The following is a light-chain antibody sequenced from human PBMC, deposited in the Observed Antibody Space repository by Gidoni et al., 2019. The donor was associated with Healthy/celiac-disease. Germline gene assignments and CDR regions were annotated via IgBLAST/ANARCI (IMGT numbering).Light chain of an antibody. CDR2: AAS. CDR3: QQLNSYPQT. CDR1: QGISSY. V-gene: IGKV1-9*01. Sequence: DIQLTQSPSFLSASVGDRVTITCRASQGISSYLAWYQQKPGKAPKLLIYAASTLQSGVPSRFRGSGSGTEFTLTISSLQPEDFATYYCQQLNSYPQTFGQXTKVEIK. J-gene: IGKJ1*01.